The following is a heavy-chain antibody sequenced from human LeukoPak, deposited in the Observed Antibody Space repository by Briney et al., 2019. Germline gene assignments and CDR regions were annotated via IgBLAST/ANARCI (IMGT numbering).Heavy chain of an antibody. D-gene: IGHD6-13*01. J-gene: IGHJ4*02. Sequence: PGGSLRLSCAASGFTFSSYGMHWVRQAPEKGLEWVANIKQDGSEKYYVDSVKGRFTISRDNAKNSLYLQMNSLRSEDTAVYYCATIFSPPEYSSSHLRYWGQGTLVTVSS. CDR2: IKQDGSEK. CDR1: GFTFSSYG. CDR3: ATIFSPPEYSSSHLRY. V-gene: IGHV3-7*03.